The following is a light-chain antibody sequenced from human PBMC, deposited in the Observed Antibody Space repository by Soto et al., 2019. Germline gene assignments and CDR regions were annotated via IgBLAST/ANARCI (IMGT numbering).Light chain of an antibody. CDR3: QSYDSSLSVV. CDR1: SSNIGAGYD. Sequence: QSALTQPPSVSGAPGQRVTISCTGSSSNIGAGYDVHWYLQLPGTAPKLLIYGNSNRPSGVPDRFSGSKSGTSASLAITGLQAEDEADYYCQSYDSSLSVVFGGGTKLTVL. V-gene: IGLV1-40*01. J-gene: IGLJ2*01. CDR2: GNS.